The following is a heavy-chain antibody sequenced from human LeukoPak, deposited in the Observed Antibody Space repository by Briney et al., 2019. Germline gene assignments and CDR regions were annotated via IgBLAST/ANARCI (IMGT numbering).Heavy chain of an antibody. J-gene: IGHJ2*01. V-gene: IGHV4-34*01. Sequence: SETLSLTCAVYGGSFSGYYWSWIRQPPGKGLEWIGEINHSGSTNYNPSLKSRVTISVDTSKNQFSLKLSSVTAADTAVYYCARADYYGSGSYFSNWYFDLWGRGTLVTVSS. CDR1: GGSFSGYY. CDR2: INHSGST. D-gene: IGHD3-10*01. CDR3: ARADYYGSGSYFSNWYFDL.